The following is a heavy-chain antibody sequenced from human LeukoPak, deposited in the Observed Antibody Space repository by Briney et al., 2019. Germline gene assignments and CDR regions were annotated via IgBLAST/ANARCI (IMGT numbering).Heavy chain of an antibody. Sequence: ASVKVSCKASGHTFTGYYMHWVRQAPGQGLEWMGWINPNSGGTNYAQKFQGRVTMTRDTSISTAYMELSRLRSDDTAVYYCAREYCSSTSCSKGGWFDPWGQGTLVTVSS. CDR1: GHTFTGYY. J-gene: IGHJ5*02. CDR3: AREYCSSTSCSKGGWFDP. D-gene: IGHD2-2*01. CDR2: INPNSGGT. V-gene: IGHV1-2*02.